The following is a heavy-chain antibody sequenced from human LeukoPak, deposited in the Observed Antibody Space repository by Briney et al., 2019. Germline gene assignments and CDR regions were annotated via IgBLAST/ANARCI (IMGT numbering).Heavy chain of an antibody. D-gene: IGHD6-19*01. V-gene: IGHV1-2*06. CDR2: INPNSGGT. CDR1: GYTFTGYY. Sequence: GASVKVSCKASGYTFTGYYMHWVRQAPGQGLEWMGRINPNSGGTNYAQKFQGRVTMTRDTSISTAYMELSRLRSDDTAVYYCASTATNRIAVLDYWGQGTLVTVSS. CDR3: ASTATNRIAVLDY. J-gene: IGHJ4*02.